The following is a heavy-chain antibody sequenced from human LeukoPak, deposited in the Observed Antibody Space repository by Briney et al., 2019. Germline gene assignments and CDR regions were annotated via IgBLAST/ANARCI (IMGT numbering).Heavy chain of an antibody. Sequence: GGSLRLSCAASGFAFSTYAMSWVRQAPGKGLEWVSAISGSGGSTYYADSVKGRFTISRDNSKNTLYLQMNSLRAEDTAVYYCAKTTAAGTGAVGWGQGTLVTVSS. CDR1: GFAFSTYA. CDR2: ISGSGGST. CDR3: AKTTAAGTGAVG. V-gene: IGHV3-23*01. D-gene: IGHD6-13*01. J-gene: IGHJ4*02.